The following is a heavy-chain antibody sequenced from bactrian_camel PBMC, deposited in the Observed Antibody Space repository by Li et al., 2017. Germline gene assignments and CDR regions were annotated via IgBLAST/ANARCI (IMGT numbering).Heavy chain of an antibody. Sequence: QLVESGGASVQAGGSLRLSCVASGVFTNGYCMAWFRRPPGKARERVAEEDGDKMINYGDSVAGRFTMSRDNAKNTLYLQMNSLKPEDSAMYYCAAGPVCRNYRGQGTQVTVSS. CDR2: EDGDKMI. J-gene: IGHJ4*01. CDR1: GVFTNGYC. V-gene: IGHV3S26*01. CDR3: AAGPVCRNY.